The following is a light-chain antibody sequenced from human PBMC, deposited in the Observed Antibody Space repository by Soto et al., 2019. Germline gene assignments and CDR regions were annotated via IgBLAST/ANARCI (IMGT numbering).Light chain of an antibody. V-gene: IGKV3-20*01. CDR1: QTISSGF. J-gene: IGKJ1*01. CDR3: QQYGSSPPT. Sequence: EIVLTQSPGILYLSPGDRATLSFSASQTISSGFLAWYQQKVGQAPRLLIYDASNRATGVPDRFSGSGSGTDFTLTISRLEPEDFAVYYCQQYGSSPPTFGQGTKVDIK. CDR2: DAS.